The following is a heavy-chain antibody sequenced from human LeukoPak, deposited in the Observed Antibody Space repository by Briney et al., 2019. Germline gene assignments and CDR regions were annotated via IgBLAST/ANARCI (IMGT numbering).Heavy chain of an antibody. D-gene: IGHD6-13*01. CDR3: ARAVAAAVYFDY. CDR1: GGSISSSSYY. Sequence: SETLSLTCTVSGGSISSSSYYWGWIRQPPGKGLEWIGYIYYSGSTNYNPSLKSRVTISVDTPKNQFSLKLSSVTAADTAVYYCARAVAAAVYFDYWGQGTLVTVSS. J-gene: IGHJ4*02. V-gene: IGHV4-61*05. CDR2: IYYSGST.